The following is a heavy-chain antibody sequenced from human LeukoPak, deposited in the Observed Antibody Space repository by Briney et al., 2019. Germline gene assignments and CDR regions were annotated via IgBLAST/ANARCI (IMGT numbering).Heavy chain of an antibody. CDR1: GGTFSSYA. J-gene: IGHJ4*02. D-gene: IGHD3-10*01. V-gene: IGHV1-69*04. CDR3: ARSSITMVRGVSDY. Sequence: ASVKVSCKASGGTFSSYAISWVRQAPGQGLEWMGRIVPILGIANYAQKFQGRVTITADKSTSTAYMELSSLRSEDTAVYYCARSSITMVRGVSDYWGQGTLVTVSS. CDR2: IVPILGIA.